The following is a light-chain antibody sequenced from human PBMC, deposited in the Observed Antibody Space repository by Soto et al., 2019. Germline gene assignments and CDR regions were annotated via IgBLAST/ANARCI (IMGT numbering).Light chain of an antibody. V-gene: IGKV1-27*01. CDR2: AAS. J-gene: IGKJ2*01. CDR1: QGISNY. CDR3: QKYNSAPPYT. Sequence: DIQMTQSPSSLSASVGDRVTITCRASQGISNYLAWYQQKPGKVPKLLIYAASTLQSGVPSRFIGSGSETDFTLTISSLQPEDVATYYCQKYNSAPPYTFGQGTKLEIK.